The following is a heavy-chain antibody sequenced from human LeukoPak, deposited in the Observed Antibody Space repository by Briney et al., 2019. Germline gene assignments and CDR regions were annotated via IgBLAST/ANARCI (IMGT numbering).Heavy chain of an antibody. Sequence: PGGSLRLSCAASGFTFSSYSMNWVRQAPGKGLEWVSYISSSSSTIYYADSVKGRFTISRDNAKNSLYLQMNSLGAEDTAVYYCAREWPKDYWGQGTLVTVSS. V-gene: IGHV3-48*01. D-gene: IGHD5-12*01. J-gene: IGHJ4*02. CDR2: ISSSSSTI. CDR1: GFTFSSYS. CDR3: AREWPKDY.